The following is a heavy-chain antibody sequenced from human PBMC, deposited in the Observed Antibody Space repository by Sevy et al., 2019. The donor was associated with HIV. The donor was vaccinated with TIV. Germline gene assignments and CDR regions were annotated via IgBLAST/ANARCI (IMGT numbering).Heavy chain of an antibody. D-gene: IGHD2-21*02. J-gene: IGHJ4*02. CDR3: ARGGGYCGGDCYSIDY. CDR1: GFTFSSYV. V-gene: IGHV3-33*08. CDR2: IWYDGTIK. Sequence: GGSLRLSCAASGFTFSSYVMHWDRQAPGKGLEWVALIWYDGTIKYYAPSVKGRFTISRDNSKDTLFLQMNSLTPEDTAVYYCARGGGYCGGDCYSIDYWGQGALVTVSS.